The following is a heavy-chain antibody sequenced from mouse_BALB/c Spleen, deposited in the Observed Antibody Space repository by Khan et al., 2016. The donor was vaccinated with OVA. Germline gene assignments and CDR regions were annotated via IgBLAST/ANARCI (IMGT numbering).Heavy chain of an antibody. CDR1: GYSITSDYA. CDR2: ISSTGST. Sequence: VQLKQSGPGLVKPSQSLSLTCTVTGYSITSDYAWNWIRQFPGNKLEWLGYISSTGSTSYNPSLKSRISIPPDTSKNQYFLQLNSVTTEDTATYDSARSLYYSYGYALDCWGRGTSVTGSS. D-gene: IGHD2-14*01. V-gene: IGHV3-2*02. CDR3: ARSLYYSYGYALDC. J-gene: IGHJ4*01.